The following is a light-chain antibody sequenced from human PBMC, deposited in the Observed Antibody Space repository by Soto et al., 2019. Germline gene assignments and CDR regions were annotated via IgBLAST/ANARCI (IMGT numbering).Light chain of an antibody. CDR1: SSNIKSNT. V-gene: IGLV1-44*01. CDR2: NTN. Sequence: QAVVTQPPSASGTPGQRVTISCSGSSSNIKSNTVNWYQQLPGTAPKLLIYNTNQRPSGVPDRFSGSKSGTSASLAISGLQSEDEADYYCAAWDDSLSGRVFGTGTKVTVL. J-gene: IGLJ1*01. CDR3: AAWDDSLSGRV.